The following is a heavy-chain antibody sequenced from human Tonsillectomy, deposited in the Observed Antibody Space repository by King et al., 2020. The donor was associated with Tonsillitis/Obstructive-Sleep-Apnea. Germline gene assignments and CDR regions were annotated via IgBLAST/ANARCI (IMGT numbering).Heavy chain of an antibody. Sequence: VQLVESGGGLVKPGGSLRLSYAASGFTFRSYSMNWVRHAPGRGLEWVSSISSSSSYIYYADSVKGRFTISRDNAKNSLYLQMYSLRAEDTAVYYCARGGAAVVSGVDYWGQGALVTVSS. CDR1: GFTFRSYS. CDR2: ISSSSSYI. V-gene: IGHV3-21*01. CDR3: ARGGAAVVSGVDY. D-gene: IGHD4-23*01. J-gene: IGHJ4*02.